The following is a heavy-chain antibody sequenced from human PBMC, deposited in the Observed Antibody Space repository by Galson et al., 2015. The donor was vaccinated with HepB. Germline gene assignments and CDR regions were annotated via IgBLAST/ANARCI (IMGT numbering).Heavy chain of an antibody. V-gene: IGHV3-21*01. CDR1: GFTFSSYS. Sequence: SLRLSCAASGFTFSSYSMNWVRQAPGKGLEWVSSISSSGSYIYYADSVKGRFTISRDNAKNSLYLQMNSLRAEDTAVYYCARDSALGYCSGGSCYIDYWGQGTLVTVSS. CDR2: ISSSGSYI. D-gene: IGHD2-15*01. J-gene: IGHJ4*02. CDR3: ARDSALGYCSGGSCYIDY.